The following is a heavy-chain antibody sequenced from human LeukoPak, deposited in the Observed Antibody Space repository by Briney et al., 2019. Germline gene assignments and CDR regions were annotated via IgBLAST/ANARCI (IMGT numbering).Heavy chain of an antibody. CDR1: GGSISNHY. D-gene: IGHD4-17*01. CDR2: ISYSGSI. CDR3: ARDPTTVTKGFDI. J-gene: IGHJ3*02. Sequence: SETLSLTCSVSGGSISNHYWTWIRQPPGKGLEWIGYISYSGSINYNPSLRSRVTISIDTSNNQISLRLSPVTAADTAVYYCARDPTTVTKGFDIWGLGTMVTVSP. V-gene: IGHV4-59*11.